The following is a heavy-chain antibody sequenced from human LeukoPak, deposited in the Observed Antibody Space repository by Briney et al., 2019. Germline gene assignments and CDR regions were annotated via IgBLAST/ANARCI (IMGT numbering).Heavy chain of an antibody. CDR3: ARGERVRGYSSSWYGGY. V-gene: IGHV1-2*02. D-gene: IGHD6-13*01. J-gene: IGHJ4*02. CDR1: GYTFTGYY. CDR2: INPNSGGT. Sequence: GASVKVSCKASGYTFTGYYMHWVRQAPGQGLEWMGWINPNSGGTNYAQKFQGRVTMTRDTSISTAYMELSRLRSDDTAVYYCARGERVRGYSSSWYGGYWGQGTLVTVSS.